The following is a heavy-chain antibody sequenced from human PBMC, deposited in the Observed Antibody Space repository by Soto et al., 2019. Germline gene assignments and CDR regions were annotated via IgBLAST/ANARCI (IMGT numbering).Heavy chain of an antibody. CDR1: GFTFSDYY. D-gene: IGHD3-22*01. V-gene: IGHV3-30-3*01. CDR2: ISYDGSNK. Sequence: LRLSCAASGFTFSDYYMSWIRQAPGKGLEWVAVISYDGSNKYYADSVKGRFTISRDNSKNTLYLQMNSLRAEDTAVYYCASQLKSMIVVATFDYWGQGTLVTVSS. CDR3: ASQLKSMIVVATFDY. J-gene: IGHJ4*02.